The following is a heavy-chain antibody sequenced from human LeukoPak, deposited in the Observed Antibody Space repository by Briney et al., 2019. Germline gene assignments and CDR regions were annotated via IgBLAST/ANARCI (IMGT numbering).Heavy chain of an antibody. D-gene: IGHD6-13*01. J-gene: IGHJ4*02. CDR1: GFSFDDYG. Sequence: GGSLRLSCAASGFSFDDYGMSWVRQAPGKGLEWVSGINWDGGSAAYADSVKGRFTISRDNAMNSLYLQMNSLRTEDTAFYYCARDRLAATGLFDYWGQGTLVTVSS. CDR3: ARDRLAATGLFDY. V-gene: IGHV3-20*04. CDR2: INWDGGSA.